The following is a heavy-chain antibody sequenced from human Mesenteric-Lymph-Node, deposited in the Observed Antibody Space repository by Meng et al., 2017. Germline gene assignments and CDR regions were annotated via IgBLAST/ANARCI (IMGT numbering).Heavy chain of an antibody. D-gene: IGHD4-17*01. CDR2: IYTSGST. CDR1: GGSISSYY. Sequence: SETLSLTCTVSGGSISSYYWSWIRQPAGKGLEWIGRIYTSGSTNYNPSLKSRVTMSVDTSKNQFSLKLSSVTAADTAVYYCGGGGHDYGDYYGMDVWGQGTTVTVSS. V-gene: IGHV4-4*07. CDR3: GGGGHDYGDYYGMDV. J-gene: IGHJ6*02.